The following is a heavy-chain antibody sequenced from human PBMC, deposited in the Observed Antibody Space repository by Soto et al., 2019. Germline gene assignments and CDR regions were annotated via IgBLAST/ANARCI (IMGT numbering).Heavy chain of an antibody. CDR3: AKEDGAAFKS. D-gene: IGHD1-26*01. CDR2: IFPLLAMV. CDR1: GGDLTNSG. J-gene: IGHJ4*02. V-gene: IGHV1-69*05. Sequence: QVHLVQSGAEMKKPGSSVKVSCKVSGGDLTNSGISWVRQAPGQRLEWMGGIFPLLAMVDYSQKFQGRGTITTDEATNTAYMARGSLKSDNTAVYYSAKEDGAAFKSWGPRTLVIVSS.